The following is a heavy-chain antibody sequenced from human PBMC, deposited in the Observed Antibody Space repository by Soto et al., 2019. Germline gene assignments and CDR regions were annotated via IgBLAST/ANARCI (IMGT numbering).Heavy chain of an antibody. CDR3: ARGNGYPTRFDY. Sequence: EVQLVESGGGLIQPGGSLRLSCAASGFSVSSNYMSWVRQAPGKGLEWVSVTYSGGNTYYADSVTGRFTISRDNSKNTLYLQMNSLRAEDTAVYYCARGNGYPTRFDYWGQGTLVTVSS. CDR1: GFSVSSNY. D-gene: IGHD5-18*01. J-gene: IGHJ4*02. V-gene: IGHV3-53*01. CDR2: TYSGGNT.